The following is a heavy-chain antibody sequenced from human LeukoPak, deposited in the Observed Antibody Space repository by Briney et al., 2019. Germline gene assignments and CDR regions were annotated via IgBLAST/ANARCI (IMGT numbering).Heavy chain of an antibody. Sequence: PGGSLRLSCAASGFTFSNYWMTWVRQAPGIGLEWVANIKQDGSESYYVDSVRGRFTISRDNAKRSLYLQISSLRAEDTAVYYCERDLGGALWPNAFDIWGQGTVVTVSS. D-gene: IGHD4-23*01. J-gene: IGHJ3*02. CDR2: IKQDGSES. CDR1: GFTFSNYW. CDR3: ERDLGGALWPNAFDI. V-gene: IGHV3-7*05.